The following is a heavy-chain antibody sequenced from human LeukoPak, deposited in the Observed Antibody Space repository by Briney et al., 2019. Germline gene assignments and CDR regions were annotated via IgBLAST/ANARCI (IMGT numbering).Heavy chain of an antibody. CDR3: ARVKVGATEQYYYYYYMDV. D-gene: IGHD1-26*01. Sequence: PGGSLRLSCAASGFTFDDYGMSWVRQAPGKGLEWVSYISSSSSSTIYYADSVKGRFTISRDNAKNSLYLQMNSLRAEDTAVYYCARVKVGATEQYYYYYYMDVWGKGTTVTVSS. CDR1: GFTFDDYG. V-gene: IGHV3-48*01. J-gene: IGHJ6*03. CDR2: ISSSSSSTI.